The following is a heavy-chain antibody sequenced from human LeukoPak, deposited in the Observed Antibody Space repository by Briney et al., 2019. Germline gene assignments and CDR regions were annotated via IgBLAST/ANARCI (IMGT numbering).Heavy chain of an antibody. D-gene: IGHD3-22*01. CDR3: ARARPPVSMTFDF. Sequence: KASETLSLTCSVSGYSISSGYYWGWIRQPPGKGLEWIANIHHTGSIYFNPSLRSRVTISVDTSRNQISLGLNSVTAADTALYYCARARPPVSMTFDFWGRGTLVTVSS. J-gene: IGHJ5*01. V-gene: IGHV4-38-2*02. CDR1: GYSISSGYY. CDR2: IHHTGSI.